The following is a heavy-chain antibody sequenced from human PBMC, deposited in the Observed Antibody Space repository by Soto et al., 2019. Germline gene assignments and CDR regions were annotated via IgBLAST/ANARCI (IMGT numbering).Heavy chain of an antibody. Sequence: QVQLVQSGAEVKKPGSSVKVSCKASGGTFSSYAISWVRQAPGQGLEWVGGIIPIFGTANYAQKFQGRVTITADESTSTAYMELSSLRSEDTAVYYCARIVEIYGADGYYFDYWGQGTLVTVSS. J-gene: IGHJ4*02. CDR2: IIPIFGTA. D-gene: IGHD4-17*01. V-gene: IGHV1-69*01. CDR1: GGTFSSYA. CDR3: ARIVEIYGADGYYFDY.